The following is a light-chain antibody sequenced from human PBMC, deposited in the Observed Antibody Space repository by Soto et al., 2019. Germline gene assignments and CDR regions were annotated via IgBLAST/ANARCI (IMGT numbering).Light chain of an antibody. V-gene: IGLV2-11*01. Sequence: QSALTQPRSVSGSPGQSVTISCTGTSSDVGAYNYVSWYQQQPGKAPKLMIYDVSQRPSGVPDRLSGSKSGNTASLTISGLPTEDEADYYCCSYAGDYTLVFGGGTKLTVL. J-gene: IGLJ3*02. CDR1: SSDVGAYNY. CDR3: CSYAGDYTLV. CDR2: DVS.